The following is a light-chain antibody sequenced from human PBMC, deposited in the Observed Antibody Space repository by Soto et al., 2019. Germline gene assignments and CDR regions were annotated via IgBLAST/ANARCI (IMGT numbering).Light chain of an antibody. Sequence: DIQMTQSPSTLSASVGDRVTITCRASQSISSWLAWYQQKPGKAPKLLIYKASSLESGVPSRSSGSGSGTEFTLTISSLQPDDFATYYCQQYNSYPWTFGPGTKVEIK. CDR2: KAS. V-gene: IGKV1-5*03. J-gene: IGKJ1*01. CDR1: QSISSW. CDR3: QQYNSYPWT.